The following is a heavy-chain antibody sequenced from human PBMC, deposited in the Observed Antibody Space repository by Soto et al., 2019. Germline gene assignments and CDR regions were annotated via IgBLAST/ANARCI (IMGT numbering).Heavy chain of an antibody. CDR1: GFTISSYE. V-gene: IGHV3-48*03. CDR2: ISSSGSTI. J-gene: IGHJ5*02. Sequence: GGSLRLSCAASGFTISSYEMSWVRQAPGKGLEWVSYISSSGSTIYYADSVKGRFTISRDNAKNSLYLQMNSLRAEDTAVYYCASVYCSGGSCYEGHWFDPWGQGTLVTVSS. D-gene: IGHD2-15*01. CDR3: ASVYCSGGSCYEGHWFDP.